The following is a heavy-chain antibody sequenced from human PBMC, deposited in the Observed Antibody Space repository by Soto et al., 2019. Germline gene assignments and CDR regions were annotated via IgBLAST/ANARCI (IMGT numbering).Heavy chain of an antibody. V-gene: IGHV4-4*02. J-gene: IGHJ6*02. D-gene: IGHD3-16*02. Sequence: XATLTLTCAVSGGSISSSNWWSCVRQPPGKGLEWIGEIFNSGSTNYNPSLKSRVTISVDKSKNQFSLKLSSVTAADTAVYYCARYRYEGGLDGMDVWGQGTTVTVSS. CDR3: ARYRYEGGLDGMDV. CDR1: GGSISSSNW. CDR2: IFNSGST.